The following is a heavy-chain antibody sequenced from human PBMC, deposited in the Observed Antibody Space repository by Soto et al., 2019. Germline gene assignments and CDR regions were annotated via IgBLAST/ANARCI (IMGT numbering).Heavy chain of an antibody. D-gene: IGHD1-1*01. V-gene: IGHV1-18*01. Sequence: VASVKGSCKASCYTFSSYGISWVRQAPGQGLEWMGWISAYNGNTNYAQKFQERVTITRDMSTSTAYMELSSLRSEDTAVYYRAAVHRLNAFDIWGQGTMVTVSS. CDR2: ISAYNGNT. CDR3: AAVHRLNAFDI. CDR1: CYTFSSYG. J-gene: IGHJ3*02.